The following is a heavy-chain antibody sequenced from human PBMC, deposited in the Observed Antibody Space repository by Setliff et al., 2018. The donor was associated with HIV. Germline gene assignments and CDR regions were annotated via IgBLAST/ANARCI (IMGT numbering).Heavy chain of an antibody. V-gene: IGHV1-2*02. CDR1: GYTFTSYA. J-gene: IGHJ5*02. Sequence: ASVKVSCKASGYTFTSYAMNWVRQAPGQGLEWMGWIDPNNGDTTIPRRFQGRVTMTRDTSINTAYMQLSGLRPDDPAVYYCARQLSNSLESWGQGSLVTVSS. CDR2: IDPNNGDT. D-gene: IGHD3-3*01. CDR3: ARQLSNSLES.